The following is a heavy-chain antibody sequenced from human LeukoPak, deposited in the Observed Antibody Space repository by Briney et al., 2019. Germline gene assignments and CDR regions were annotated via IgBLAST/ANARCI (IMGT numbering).Heavy chain of an antibody. CDR1: GFTLSRFV. Sequence: GGSLRLSCAASGFTLSRFVMSWVRQAPREGVEWVSVINGSGGSKYYPASVKGGFTISRNNSRNTLYLQMTGLGAKNTVLYYGAETASRRGWYRICDYWGQGTLVTVSS. D-gene: IGHD6-19*01. J-gene: IGHJ4*02. V-gene: IGHV3-23*01. CDR3: AETASRRGWYRICDY. CDR2: INGSGGSK.